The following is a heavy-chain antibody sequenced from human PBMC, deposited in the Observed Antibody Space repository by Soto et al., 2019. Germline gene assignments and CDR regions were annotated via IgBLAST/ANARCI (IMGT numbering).Heavy chain of an antibody. V-gene: IGHV1-69*13. CDR2: IIPIFGTA. D-gene: IGHD1-1*01. CDR3: ARESSGATTGTFDY. CDR1: GGTFSSYA. Sequence: SVKVSCKASGGTFSSYAISWVRQAPGQGLEWMGGIIPIFGTANYAQKFQGRVTITADESTSTAYVELSSLRSEDTAVYYCARESSGATTGTFDYWGQGTLVTVS. J-gene: IGHJ4*02.